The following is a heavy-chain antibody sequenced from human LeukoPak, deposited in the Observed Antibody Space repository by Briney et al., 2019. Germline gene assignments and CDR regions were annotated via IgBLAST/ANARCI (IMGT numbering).Heavy chain of an antibody. Sequence: GGSLRLSCAASGFTFSDYYMSWIRQAPGNGLEWVSYISSSGSTIYYADSVKGRFTISRDNAKNSLYLQMNSLRAEDTAVYYCARNKYYYDSSGYYHWGQGTLVTVSS. J-gene: IGHJ5*02. D-gene: IGHD3-22*01. V-gene: IGHV3-11*01. CDR2: ISSSGSTI. CDR1: GFTFSDYY. CDR3: ARNKYYYDSSGYYH.